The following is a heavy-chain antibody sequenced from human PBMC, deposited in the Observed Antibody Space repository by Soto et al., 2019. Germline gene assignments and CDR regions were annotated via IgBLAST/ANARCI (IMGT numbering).Heavy chain of an antibody. CDR2: TYYRSKWYN. CDR3: AREDCSSTSCYQYYYGMDV. J-gene: IGHJ6*02. CDR1: GDSVSSNSAA. D-gene: IGHD2-2*01. V-gene: IGHV6-1*01. Sequence: SQTLSLTCAISGDSVSSNSAAWNWIRQSPSRGLEWLGRTYYRSKWYNDYAVSVKSRITINPDTSKNQFSLQLNSVTPEGTAVYYCAREDCSSTSCYQYYYGMDVWGQGTTVTVSS.